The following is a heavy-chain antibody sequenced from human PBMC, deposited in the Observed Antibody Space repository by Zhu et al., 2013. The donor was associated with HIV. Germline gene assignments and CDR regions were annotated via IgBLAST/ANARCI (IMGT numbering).Heavy chain of an antibody. CDR3: ARCSGYYLKSDY. V-gene: IGHV1-3*01. CDR2: INAGNGNT. D-gene: IGHD3-22*01. CDR1: GYTFTSYA. J-gene: IGHJ4*02. Sequence: QVQLVQSGAEVKKPGASVKVSCKASGYTFTSYAMHWVRQAPGQRLEWMGWINAGNGNTKYSQKFQGRVTITRDTSASTAYMELSSLRSEDTAVYYCARCSGYYLKSDYWGQGTLVTVSS.